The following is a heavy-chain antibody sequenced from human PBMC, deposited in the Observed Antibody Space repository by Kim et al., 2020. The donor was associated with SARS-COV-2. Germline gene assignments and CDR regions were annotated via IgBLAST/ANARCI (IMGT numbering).Heavy chain of an antibody. CDR1: GYTFTSYG. V-gene: IGHV1-18*01. CDR2: ISAYNGNT. Sequence: ASVKVSCKASGYTFTSYGISWVRQAPGQGLEWMGWISAYNGNTNYAQKLQGRVTMTTDTSTSTAYMELRSLRSDDTAVYYCVSGSGYGSSWYYYYGMDVWGQGTTVTVSS. J-gene: IGHJ6*02. D-gene: IGHD6-13*01. CDR3: VSGSGYGSSWYYYYGMDV.